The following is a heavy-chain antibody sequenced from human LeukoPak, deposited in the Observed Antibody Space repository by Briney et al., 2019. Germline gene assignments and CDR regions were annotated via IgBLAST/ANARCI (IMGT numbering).Heavy chain of an antibody. CDR3: AELGLTMIGGV. D-gene: IGHD3-10*02. V-gene: IGHV3-7*01. CDR2: IKQDGIDK. J-gene: IGHJ6*04. Sequence: PGGSLRLSCAASGFTFSDYYMSWIRQAPGKGLEWVANIKQDGIDKYYVDSVKGRFTISRDNAKNSLYLQMNSLRAEDTAVYYCAELGLTMIGGVWGKGTTVTISS. CDR1: GFTFSDYY.